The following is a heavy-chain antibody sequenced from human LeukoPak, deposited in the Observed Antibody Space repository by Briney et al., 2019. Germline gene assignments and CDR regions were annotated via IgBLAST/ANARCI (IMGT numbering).Heavy chain of an antibody. D-gene: IGHD3-10*01. J-gene: IGHJ6*03. CDR1: GGSIDSGSHY. CDR3: ARLGRFGALLPYFYYMDV. Sequence: PSETLSLTCTVYGGSIDSGSHYWSWIRQPAGKGLEWLGRIYSSGTPNYNPSFKGRLTLSVDTSKDQFSLRLNSVTAADTAVYYCARLGRFGALLPYFYYMDVWGQGTTVTVSS. V-gene: IGHV4-61*02. CDR2: IYSSGTP.